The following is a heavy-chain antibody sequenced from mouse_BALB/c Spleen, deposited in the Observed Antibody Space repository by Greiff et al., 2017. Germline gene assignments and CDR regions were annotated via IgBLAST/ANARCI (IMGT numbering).Heavy chain of an antibody. CDR1: GFTFSDFY. Sequence: EVKVVESGEGLVQPGGSLRLSCATSGFTFSDFYMEWVRQPPGKRLEWIAASRNKANDYTTEYSASVKGRFIVSRDTSQSSLYLQMNSLRSEDTAIYYCARDATLGDYFDYWGQGTTLTVSS. J-gene: IGHJ2*01. CDR2: SRNKANDYTT. V-gene: IGHV7-1*02. D-gene: IGHD4-1*01. CDR3: ARDATLGDYFDY.